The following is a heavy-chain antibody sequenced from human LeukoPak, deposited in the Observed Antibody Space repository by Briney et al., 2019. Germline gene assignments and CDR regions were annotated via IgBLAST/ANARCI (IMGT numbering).Heavy chain of an antibody. CDR1: GYTLTELS. CDR2: FDPEDGET. V-gene: IGHV1-24*01. J-gene: IGHJ4*02. CDR3: ATDRQGGSGWYYFDY. D-gene: IGHD6-19*01. Sequence: ASVKLSCKVSGYTLTELSMHWVRQAPGKGLEWMGGFDPEDGETIYAQKFQGRVTMTEDTSTDTAYMELSSLRSEDTAVYYCATDRQGGSGWYYFDYWGQGTLVTVSS.